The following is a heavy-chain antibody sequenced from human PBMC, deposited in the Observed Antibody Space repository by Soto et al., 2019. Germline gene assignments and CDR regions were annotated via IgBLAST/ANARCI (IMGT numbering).Heavy chain of an antibody. J-gene: IGHJ6*02. D-gene: IGHD3-10*01. Sequence: QVQLVQSGAEVKKPGSSVKVSCKASGGTFSSYAISWVRQAPGQGLEWMGGIIPIFGTANYAQKFQGRVTITADESTSTAYMELGSLRSEDTAVYYCARRITMVRGVIHIYYYYGMDVWGQGTTVTVSS. CDR3: ARRITMVRGVIHIYYYYGMDV. CDR2: IIPIFGTA. CDR1: GGTFSSYA. V-gene: IGHV1-69*01.